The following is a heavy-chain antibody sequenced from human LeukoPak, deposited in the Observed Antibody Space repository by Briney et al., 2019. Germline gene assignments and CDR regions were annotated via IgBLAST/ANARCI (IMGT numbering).Heavy chain of an antibody. CDR2: IKQDGSEK. V-gene: IGHV3-7*01. J-gene: IGHJ4*02. CDR3: ASEKYGGKPKLGDY. CDR1: GFTFSSYW. D-gene: IGHD4/OR15-4a*01. Sequence: GGSLRLSCAASGFTFSSYWMSWVRQAPGKGLEWVANIKQDGSEKYYVDSVKGRFTISRDNAKNSLYLQMNSLRAEDTAVYYCASEKYGGKPKLGDYWGQGTLVTVSS.